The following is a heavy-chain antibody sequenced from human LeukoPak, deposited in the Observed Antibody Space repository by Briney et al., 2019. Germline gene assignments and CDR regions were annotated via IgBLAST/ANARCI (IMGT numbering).Heavy chain of an antibody. J-gene: IGHJ4*02. CDR1: GDSISGNY. Sequence: PSETLSLTCTVSGDSISGNYWTWIRQPPGKGLEWIGYIYYSGTTYYNPSLKSRASISVDTSKNQFSLKLSSVTAADTAVYFCARLVGYYSRGSCYHFDYWGQGSLVTVST. V-gene: IGHV4-59*08. CDR3: ARLVGYYSRGSCYHFDY. D-gene: IGHD2-15*01. CDR2: IYYSGTT.